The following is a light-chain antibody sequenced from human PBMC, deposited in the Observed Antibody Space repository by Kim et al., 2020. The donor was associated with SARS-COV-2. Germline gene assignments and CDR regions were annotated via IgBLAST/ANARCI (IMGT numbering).Light chain of an antibody. CDR1: QTISNY. J-gene: IGKJ4*01. V-gene: IGKV1-39*01. Sequence: SASVGDRVTITCRASQTISNYLNWYQQNPGKAPKLLIYLTSTLQSGVPSRFSGSGSGTDFTLTISSLQPEDFAIYFCQQSYITPLTFGGGTKLEIK. CDR2: LTS. CDR3: QQSYITPLT.